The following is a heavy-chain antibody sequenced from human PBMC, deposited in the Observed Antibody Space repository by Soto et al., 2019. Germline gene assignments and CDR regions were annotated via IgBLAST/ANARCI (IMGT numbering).Heavy chain of an antibody. CDR3: AKLEASYFWGGYWEEIDV. CDR2: ISGSGGST. CDR1: GFTFSSYA. J-gene: IGHJ6*02. V-gene: IGHV3-23*01. Sequence: GGSLRLSCAASGFTFSSYAMSWVRQAPGKGLEWVSAISGSGGSTYYADSVKGRFTISRDNSKNTLYLQMNSLRAEDTAVYYCAKLEASYFWGGYWEEIDVRAQRTTVTVSS. D-gene: IGHD3-3*01.